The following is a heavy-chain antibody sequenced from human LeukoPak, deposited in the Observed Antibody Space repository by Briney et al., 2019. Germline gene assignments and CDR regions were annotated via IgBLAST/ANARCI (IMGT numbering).Heavy chain of an antibody. Sequence: PGGSLRLSCAASGFTFSDYYMSWIRQAPGKGLEWVSYVSSSGSTIYYADSVKGRFTISRDNAKNSLYLQMNSLRAEDTAVYYCASRVASSSPDSFDYWGQGTLVTVSS. J-gene: IGHJ4*02. CDR1: GFTFSDYY. V-gene: IGHV3-11*01. CDR2: VSSSGSTI. D-gene: IGHD6-6*01. CDR3: ASRVASSSPDSFDY.